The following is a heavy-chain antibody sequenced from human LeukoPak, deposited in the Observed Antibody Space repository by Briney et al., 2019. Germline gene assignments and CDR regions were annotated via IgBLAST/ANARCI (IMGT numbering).Heavy chain of an antibody. CDR1: GGTFSSYA. CDR2: IIPIFGTA. Sequence: KISCKASGGTFSSYAISWVRQAPGQGLEWMGGIIPIFGTANYAQKFQGRVTITTDESTSTAYMELSSLRSEDTAVYYCARFDAYYYDSSGYYWAEYFQHWGQGTLVTVSS. J-gene: IGHJ1*01. V-gene: IGHV1-69*05. D-gene: IGHD3-22*01. CDR3: ARFDAYYYDSSGYYWAEYFQH.